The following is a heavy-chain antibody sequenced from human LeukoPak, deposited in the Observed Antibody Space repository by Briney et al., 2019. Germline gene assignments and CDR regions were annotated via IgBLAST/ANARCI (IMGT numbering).Heavy chain of an antibody. D-gene: IGHD6-13*01. Sequence: GGSLRLSCAASGFTFDDYARHWVRQAPGKGLEWASGISWNRGSIGYADSVKGRFTISRDNAKNSLYLQMNSLRAEDTALYYCAKDISAAAGCFDYWGQGTLVTVSS. CDR1: GFTFDDYA. J-gene: IGHJ4*02. CDR3: AKDISAAAGCFDY. CDR2: ISWNRGSI. V-gene: IGHV3-9*01.